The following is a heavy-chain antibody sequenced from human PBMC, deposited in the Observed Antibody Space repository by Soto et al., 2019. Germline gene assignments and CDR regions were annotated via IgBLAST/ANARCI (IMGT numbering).Heavy chain of an antibody. CDR1: GGTFGTYA. J-gene: IGHJ4*02. Sequence: QVQLVQSGAEVKKPGSSVKVSCKASGGTFGTYAISWVRQAPGQGLEWMGGIIPMFGTAKYAQKFQGRVTITADESTTTAYMELSSLGSDDTAVYYCARLPDYFTRSGYYYGVDYWGQGTLVTVSS. D-gene: IGHD3-22*01. CDR3: ARLPDYFTRSGYYYGVDY. CDR2: IIPMFGTA. V-gene: IGHV1-69*01.